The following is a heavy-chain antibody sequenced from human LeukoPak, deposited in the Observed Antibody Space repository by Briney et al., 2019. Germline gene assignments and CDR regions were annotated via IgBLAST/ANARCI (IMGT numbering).Heavy chain of an antibody. CDR2: IYYSGST. V-gene: IGHV4-39*01. CDR1: GGSISSSSYY. D-gene: IGHD6-13*01. J-gene: IGHJ4*02. Sequence: SETLSLTCTVSGGSISSSSYYWGWIRQPPGKGLEWIGSIYYSGSTYYNPSLKSRVTLSVDTSKNQFSLKLSSVTAADTAVYYCARHVRIAAAGLSDYWGQGTLVTVS. CDR3: ARHVRIAAAGLSDY.